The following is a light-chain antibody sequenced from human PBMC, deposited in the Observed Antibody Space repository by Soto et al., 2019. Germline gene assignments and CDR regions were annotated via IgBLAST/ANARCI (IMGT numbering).Light chain of an antibody. V-gene: IGKV3-15*01. CDR3: QQYNNWPQT. CDR1: QSVSSN. CDR2: GAS. J-gene: IGKJ1*01. Sequence: EIVMTQSPATLSVSPGERATLSCRASQSVSSNLAWYQQKPGQAPRLLSYGASTRATGIPARFSSSGSGTEFTLTISSLQSEDFSVYYCQQYNNWPQTVGQGTKVEIK.